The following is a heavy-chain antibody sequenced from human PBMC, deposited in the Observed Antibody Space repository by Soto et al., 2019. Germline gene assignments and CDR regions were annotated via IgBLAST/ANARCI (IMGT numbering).Heavy chain of an antibody. CDR1: GFTFSSYW. CDR3: AREKMTIDY. V-gene: IGHV3-7*01. Sequence: GGSLRLSCAASGFTFSSYWMSWVRQAPGKGLEWVANIKQDGSEKYYVDSVKGRFTISRDNAKNSLYLQMNRLRAEYTGAYYCAREKMTIDYWGQGTLVTVSS. J-gene: IGHJ4*02. CDR2: IKQDGSEK.